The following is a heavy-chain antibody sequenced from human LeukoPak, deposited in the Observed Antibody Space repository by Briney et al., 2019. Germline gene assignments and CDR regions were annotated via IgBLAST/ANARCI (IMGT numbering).Heavy chain of an antibody. J-gene: IGHJ3*02. V-gene: IGHV1-8*02. Sequence: ASVKVSCKASGYTFTGYYMHWVRQATGQGLEWMGWMNPNTGNAGYVQKFQGRVTMTTDTSTNTAYMELRSLRSDDTAVYYCARDTRAPYSGTYYSSINDAFAIWGQGTMVTVSS. CDR2: MNPNTGNA. D-gene: IGHD1-26*01. CDR1: GYTFTGYY. CDR3: ARDTRAPYSGTYYSSINDAFAI.